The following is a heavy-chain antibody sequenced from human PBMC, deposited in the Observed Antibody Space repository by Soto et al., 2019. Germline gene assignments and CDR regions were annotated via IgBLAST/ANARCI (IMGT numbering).Heavy chain of an antibody. CDR3: AKDSDYGDDNYWFDP. V-gene: IGHV3-23*01. J-gene: IGHJ5*02. CDR2: ISGSGGST. Sequence: EVQLLESGGGLVQPGGSLRLSCAASGFTFSSYAMSWVRQAPGKGLEWVSAISGSGGSTYYADSVKGRFTISRDTPKSTLDLQMNSLRGEDTAVYYCAKDSDYGDDNYWFDPWGQGTLVTVSS. D-gene: IGHD4-17*01. CDR1: GFTFSSYA.